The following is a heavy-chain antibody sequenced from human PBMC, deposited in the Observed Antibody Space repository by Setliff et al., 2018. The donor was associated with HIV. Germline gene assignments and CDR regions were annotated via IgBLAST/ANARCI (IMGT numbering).Heavy chain of an antibody. J-gene: IGHJ4*02. V-gene: IGHV4-61*09. CDR1: GGSISSGSYY. CDR3: ASGEYSYGYRFDY. CDR2: IYTTGST. D-gene: IGHD5-18*01. Sequence: PSETLSLTCTVSGGSISSGSYYWTWIRQPAGKGLEWIGHIYTTGSTNYNPSLKSRVTISVDTSKNQFSLTLNSVTAADTAVYYCASGEYSYGYRFDYWGQGTLVTVSS.